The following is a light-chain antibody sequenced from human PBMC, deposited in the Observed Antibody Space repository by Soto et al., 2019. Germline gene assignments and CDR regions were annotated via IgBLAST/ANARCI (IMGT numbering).Light chain of an antibody. V-gene: IGKV3-20*01. CDR3: HQSGISPLT. Sequence: VLTQFQKTLSLSAGERASLSCRASQSLNSNFLVWYQQKPGQAPRLLISSTSHRATGIPDRFTGSGSGTDFTLTISRLDPEDFAVYYCHQSGISPLTFGPGTKVDIK. CDR1: QSLNSNF. CDR2: STS. J-gene: IGKJ3*01.